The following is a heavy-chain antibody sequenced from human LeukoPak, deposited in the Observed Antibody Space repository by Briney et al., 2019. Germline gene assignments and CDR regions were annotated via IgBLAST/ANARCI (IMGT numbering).Heavy chain of an antibody. Sequence: GGSLRLSCAASGFTFSDYYMSWIRQAPGKGLEWVSYISSSGSTIYYADSVKGRFTISRDNAKNSLYLQMNSLRAEDTAVYYCARDHGTRFLEWLSLLYYMDVWGKGTTVTVSS. V-gene: IGHV3-11*04. D-gene: IGHD3-3*01. J-gene: IGHJ6*03. CDR2: ISSSGSTI. CDR1: GFTFSDYY. CDR3: ARDHGTRFLEWLSLLYYMDV.